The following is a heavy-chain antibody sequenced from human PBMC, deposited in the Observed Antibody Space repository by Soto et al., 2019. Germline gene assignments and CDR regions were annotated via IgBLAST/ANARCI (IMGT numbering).Heavy chain of an antibody. CDR2: ISSSSYTI. J-gene: IGHJ4*02. CDR1: GFTFNTYD. Sequence: GGSLRLSCAASGFTFNTYDMNWVRQAPGKGLEWISYISSSSYTIYYADSVKGRFTISRDNAKNSQFLEMNSLRAEDTAVYYCAGDSYEGYHFDYWGQGTLVTVSS. CDR3: AGDSYEGYHFDY. V-gene: IGHV3-48*01. D-gene: IGHD5-12*01.